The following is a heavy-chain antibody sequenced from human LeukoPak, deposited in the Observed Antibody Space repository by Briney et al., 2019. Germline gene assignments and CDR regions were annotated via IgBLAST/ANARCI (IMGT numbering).Heavy chain of an antibody. CDR2: IYYSGST. CDR1: GGSISSSSYY. J-gene: IGHJ4*02. Sequence: PSETLSFTCTVSGGSISSSSYYWGWIRQPPGKGLEWIGSIYYSGSTYYNPSLKSRVTISVDTSKNQFSLKLSSVTAADTAVYYCARGYSGSYYGFYYFDYWGQGTLVTVSS. CDR3: ARGYSGSYYGFYYFDY. V-gene: IGHV4-39*07. D-gene: IGHD1-26*01.